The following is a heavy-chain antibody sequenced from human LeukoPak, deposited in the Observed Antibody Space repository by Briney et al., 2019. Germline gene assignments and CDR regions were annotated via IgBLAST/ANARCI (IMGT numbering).Heavy chain of an antibody. CDR1: AESFSAYF. D-gene: IGHD2-15*01. Sequence: SETLSLTCSVHAESFSAYFWSWIRQVPGRGLEWIGEIDHRGISNYNPSLKSRATILVDTSNNRFSLSLASVTAADTATYYCASRSLTLAAARCFDDWGQGTVVTVSS. CDR2: IDHRGIS. J-gene: IGHJ4*03. V-gene: IGHV4-34*01. CDR3: ASRSLTLAAARCFDD.